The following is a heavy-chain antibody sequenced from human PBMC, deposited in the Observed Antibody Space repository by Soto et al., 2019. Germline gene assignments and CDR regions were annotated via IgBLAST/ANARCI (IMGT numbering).Heavy chain of an antibody. V-gene: IGHV3-30*18. CDR3: AKDVGQWLVPDY. J-gene: IGHJ4*02. D-gene: IGHD5-12*01. CDR1: GFIFKGHG. CDR2: ISYDGSDK. Sequence: GGALRLPCAASGFIFKGHGMHWVPQALGKGLEWVAVISYDGSDKYYADSVKGRFTISRDNSKNTLYLQMNSLRAEDTAVYYCAKDVGQWLVPDYWGQGTQVTVSS.